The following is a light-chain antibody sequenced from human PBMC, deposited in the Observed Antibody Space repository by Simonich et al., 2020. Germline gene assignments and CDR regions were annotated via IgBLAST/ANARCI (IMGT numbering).Light chain of an antibody. J-gene: IGKJ2*01. CDR2: LAS. CDR3: QQYYSTPYT. Sequence: IVMTQSPDSLAVSLGERATINCKSSQSVLYSSNNKNYLAWYQQKPGQPPKLLIYLASTRESGVPDRFSCSGSGEDFTLPLSSLQAEDVAVYFCQQYYSTPYTFGQGTKLEIK. V-gene: IGKV4-1*01. CDR1: QSVLYSSNNKNY.